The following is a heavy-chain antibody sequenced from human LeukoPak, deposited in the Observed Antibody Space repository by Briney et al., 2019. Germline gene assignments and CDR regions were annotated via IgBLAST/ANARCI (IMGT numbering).Heavy chain of an antibody. Sequence: SETLSLTCTVSGGSISSGSYYWSWIRQPAGKGLEWIGRIYTSGSTNYNPSLKSRVTISVDTSKNQFSLKLSSVTAADTAVYYCAREHYAYYDFWSGYNNWFDPWGQGTLATVSS. CDR2: IYTSGST. CDR3: AREHYAYYDFWSGYNNWFDP. J-gene: IGHJ5*02. CDR1: GGSISSGSYY. V-gene: IGHV4-61*02. D-gene: IGHD3-3*01.